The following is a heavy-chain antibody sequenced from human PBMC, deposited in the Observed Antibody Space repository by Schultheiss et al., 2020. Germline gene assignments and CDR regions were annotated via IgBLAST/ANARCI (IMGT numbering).Heavy chain of an antibody. CDR1: GFTFSSYS. Sequence: GGSLRLSCAASGFTFSSYSMNWVRQAPGKGLEWVSYISSSGSTIYYADSVKGRFTISRDNAKNSLYLQMNSLRAEDTAVYYCAKEGPGYSYNDYWGQGTLGTGSS. J-gene: IGHJ4*02. V-gene: IGHV3-48*04. CDR2: ISSSGSTI. D-gene: IGHD5-18*01. CDR3: AKEGPGYSYNDY.